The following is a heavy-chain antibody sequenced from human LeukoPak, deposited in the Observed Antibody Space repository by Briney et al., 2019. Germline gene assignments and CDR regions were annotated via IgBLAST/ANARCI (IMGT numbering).Heavy chain of an antibody. CDR3: ATDYYDRSGDYTVDY. V-gene: IGHV3-23*01. CDR1: GFTFRDYA. Sequence: GGSLRLSCAASGFTFRDYAMSWVRQAPGKGLKWVSVISGSGGTTHYADSVKGRLTISRDNSKNTVFLQMNSLRAEDTAVYYCATDYYDRSGDYTVDYWGQGTLVTVSS. J-gene: IGHJ4*02. D-gene: IGHD3-22*01. CDR2: ISGSGGTT.